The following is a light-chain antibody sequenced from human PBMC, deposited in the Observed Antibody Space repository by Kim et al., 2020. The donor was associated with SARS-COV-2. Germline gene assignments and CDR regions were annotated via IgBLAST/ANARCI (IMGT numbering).Light chain of an antibody. CDR2: GNS. V-gene: IGLV1-40*01. CDR1: SSNSGAGYD. CDR3: QSYDSSLSGSV. J-gene: IGLJ2*01. Sequence: RVPSSCSGSSSNSGAGYDVHWYQQLPGTAPKLLIYGNSNRPSGVPDRFSGSKSGTSASLAITGLQAEDEADYYCQSYDSSLSGSVFGGGTQLTVL.